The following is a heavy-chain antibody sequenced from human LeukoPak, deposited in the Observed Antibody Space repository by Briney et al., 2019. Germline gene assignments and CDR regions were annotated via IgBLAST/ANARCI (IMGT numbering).Heavy chain of an antibody. J-gene: IGHJ4*02. CDR2: VYYGGKT. Sequence: SETLSLTCTVSDDSISSGAYSWVWVRQPLGKGLEFIGTVYYGGKTYYNPSLKSRVTMSVDTPKKHFSLNLTSVNAADTAVYYCARLRAARYFFDYWGQGARVTVSS. CDR3: ARLRAARYFFDY. CDR1: DDSISSGAYS. D-gene: IGHD6-6*01. V-gene: IGHV4-39*02.